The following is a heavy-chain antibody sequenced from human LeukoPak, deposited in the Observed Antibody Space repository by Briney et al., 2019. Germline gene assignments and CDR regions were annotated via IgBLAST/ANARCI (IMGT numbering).Heavy chain of an antibody. D-gene: IGHD2-15*01. CDR3: AKDQGDCSGGSCYYFDH. J-gene: IGHJ4*02. Sequence: PGGSLRPSCAASGFTFDDYAMHWVRQAPGKGLEWVSLISWDGGSTYYADSVKGRFTISRDNSKNSLYLQMNSLRAEDTALYYCAKDQGDCSGGSCYYFDHWGQGTLVTVSS. V-gene: IGHV3-43D*03. CDR1: GFTFDDYA. CDR2: ISWDGGST.